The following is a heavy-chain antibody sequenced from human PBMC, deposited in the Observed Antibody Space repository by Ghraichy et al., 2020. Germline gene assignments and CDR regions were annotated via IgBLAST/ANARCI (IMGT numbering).Heavy chain of an antibody. Sequence: ASVKVSCKASGYTFTGYYMHWVRQAPGQGLEWMGWINPNSGGTNYAQKFQGRVTMTRDTSISTAYMELSRLRSDDTAVYYCAREMVQQPYYYYYGMDVWGQGTTDTVSS. CDR3: AREMVQQPYYYYYGMDV. D-gene: IGHD6-13*01. CDR2: INPNSGGT. V-gene: IGHV1-2*02. J-gene: IGHJ6*02. CDR1: GYTFTGYY.